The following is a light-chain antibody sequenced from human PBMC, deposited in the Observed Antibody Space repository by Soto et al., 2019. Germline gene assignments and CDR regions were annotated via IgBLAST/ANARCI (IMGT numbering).Light chain of an antibody. CDR2: GAS. J-gene: IGKJ2*01. V-gene: IGKV3-20*01. CDR1: QSFSSSY. CDR3: QQYGSSPRT. Sequence: EIVLTQSPGTLSLSPGERATLPCRGSQSFSSSYLAWYQQKPGQAPRLLIYGASSRATGIPDRFSGSGSGTDFTLTISRLEPEDFAVYYCQQYGSSPRTFGQGTKLEIK.